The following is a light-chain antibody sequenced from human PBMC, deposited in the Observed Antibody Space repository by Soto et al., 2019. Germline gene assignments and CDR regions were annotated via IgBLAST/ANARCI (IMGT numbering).Light chain of an antibody. V-gene: IGLV3-21*02. CDR3: QVWDSSSDDRVV. J-gene: IGLJ2*01. CDR1: NIAIKS. Sequence: SYELTQAPSVSVAPGQTARITCGGNNIAIKSVHGYQQKPGQAPVLVGYDDGDRPSGIPERFSGSNSGNTATLTITRVEAGDEADYHCQVWDSSSDDRVVFGGGTKLTVL. CDR2: DDG.